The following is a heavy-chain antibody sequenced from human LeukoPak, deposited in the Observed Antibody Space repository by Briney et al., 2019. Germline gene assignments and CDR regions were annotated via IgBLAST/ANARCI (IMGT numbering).Heavy chain of an antibody. Sequence: GGSLRPSCAASGFTFSSYAMSWVRQAPGKGLEWVSAISGSGGSTYYADSVKGRFTISRDNSKNTLYLQMNSLRAEDTAVYYCAKVISSSWYIWDYWGQGTLVTVSS. CDR1: GFTFSSYA. D-gene: IGHD6-13*01. V-gene: IGHV3-23*01. CDR2: ISGSGGST. CDR3: AKVISSSWYIWDY. J-gene: IGHJ4*02.